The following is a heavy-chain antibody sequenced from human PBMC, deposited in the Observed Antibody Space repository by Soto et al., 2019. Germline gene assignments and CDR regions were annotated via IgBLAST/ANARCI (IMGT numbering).Heavy chain of an antibody. V-gene: IGHV3-74*01. CDR2: INSDGSST. D-gene: IGHD2-2*01. Sequence: GVSLRLSCAASGFSFSNCWMHWVRQAPGMGLVWVSHINSDGSSTTYADSVKGRFTISRDNAKNTLYLQMNSLRAEDTAVYYCARDYSGQLPSRADYYYAMDVWGQGSTV. CDR3: ARDYSGQLPSRADYYYAMDV. CDR1: GFSFSNCW. J-gene: IGHJ6*02.